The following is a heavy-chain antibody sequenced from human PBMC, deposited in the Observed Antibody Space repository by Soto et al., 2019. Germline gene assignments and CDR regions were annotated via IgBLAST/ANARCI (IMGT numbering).Heavy chain of an antibody. D-gene: IGHD3-9*01. CDR2: IHYSGRT. CDR3: AIFSPPGFYYMDV. CDR1: GGPINSGGYY. J-gene: IGHJ6*03. Sequence: QVQLQESGPGLVKPSQTLSLTCTVSGGPINSGGYYWTWIRQPPGKGLEWIGYIHYSGRTFYNPSLVSRVIISVDTSKNQFSLNLRSVTAADTAVYYCAIFSPPGFYYMDVWGKGTSVTVAS. V-gene: IGHV4-31*03.